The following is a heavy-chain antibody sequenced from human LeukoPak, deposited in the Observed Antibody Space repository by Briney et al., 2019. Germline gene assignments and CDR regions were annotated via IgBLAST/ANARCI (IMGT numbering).Heavy chain of an antibody. CDR1: GFTFSSYA. D-gene: IGHD6-19*01. CDR2: ISGSGGST. J-gene: IGHJ4*02. V-gene: IGHV3-23*01. CDR3: ATGEQWLVYYFDY. Sequence: GGSLRLSCAASGFTFSSYAMSWVRQAPGKGLEWVSAISGSGGSTYYADSVKGRFTISRDNSKNTLYLQMNSLRAEDTAVYYCATGEQWLVYYFDYWGQGTLVTVSP.